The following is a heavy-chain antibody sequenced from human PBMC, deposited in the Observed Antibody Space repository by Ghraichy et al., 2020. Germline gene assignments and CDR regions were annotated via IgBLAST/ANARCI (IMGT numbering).Heavy chain of an antibody. J-gene: IGHJ6*03. Sequence: SETLSLTCTVSDGSISSSSYYWSWIRQPPGKGLEWIGSIYYSGINYYNPSLKSLVTISVDTPKNQFSLKLSSVTAADTAVYYCNRYHYYSCYIDVWGKGTTVTVSS. CDR3: NRYHYYSCYIDV. CDR2: IYYSGIN. V-gene: IGHV4-39*01. CDR1: DGSISSSSYY. D-gene: IGHD1-14*01.